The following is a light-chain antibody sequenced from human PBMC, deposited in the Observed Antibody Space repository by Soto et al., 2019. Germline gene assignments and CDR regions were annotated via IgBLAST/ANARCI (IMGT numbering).Light chain of an antibody. CDR1: QSLLYGAGYMY. Sequence: DIVMTQSPVSLPVTPGEPASISCRSSQSLLYGAGYMYVDWYLQKPGQPPQLLLFLGSNRASGVPDRFSGSVSGTDFTLNISRVETEDVGVYYCMQTLQTPYTFGQGTKLEIK. CDR2: LGS. V-gene: IGKV2-28*01. J-gene: IGKJ2*01. CDR3: MQTLQTPYT.